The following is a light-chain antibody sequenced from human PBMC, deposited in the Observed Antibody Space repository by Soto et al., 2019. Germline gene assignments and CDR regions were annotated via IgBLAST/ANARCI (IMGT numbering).Light chain of an antibody. CDR1: QSIRSY. J-gene: IGKJ1*01. Sequence: DIQLTQSPSSLSASVGDRVTITCRASQSIRSYLNWYQQKPGKAPKLLIYAASSLQTGVSSRFSGSGSGTEFTLTISSLQPDDFATYYCQQYNSYSPTFGQGTKVDIK. CDR2: AAS. CDR3: QQYNSYSPT. V-gene: IGKV1-5*01.